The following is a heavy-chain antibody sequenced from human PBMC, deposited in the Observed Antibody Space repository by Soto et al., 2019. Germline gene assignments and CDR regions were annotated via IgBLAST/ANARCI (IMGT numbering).Heavy chain of an antibody. J-gene: IGHJ4*02. CDR3: AKTAVAGPSWELLRYFDY. V-gene: IGHV3-23*01. CDR2: ISGSGGST. CDR1: GFTFSSYA. Sequence: GGSLRLSCAASGFTFSSYAMSWVRQAPGKGLEWVSAISGSGGSTYYADSVKGRFTISRDNSKNTLYLQMNSLRAEDTAVYYCAKTAVAGPSWELLRYFDYWGQGTLVTVSS. D-gene: IGHD6-19*01.